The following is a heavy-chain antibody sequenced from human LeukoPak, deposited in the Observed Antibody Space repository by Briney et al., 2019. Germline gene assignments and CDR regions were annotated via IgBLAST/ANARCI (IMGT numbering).Heavy chain of an antibody. V-gene: IGHV4-31*03. CDR3: ARVKGMDDILTGFDP. CDR1: GGSISSGGYY. D-gene: IGHD3-9*01. J-gene: IGHJ5*02. CDR2: IYYSGST. Sequence: SETLSLTCTVSGGSISSGGYYWSWIRQRPGKGLEWIGYIYYSGSTYYNPSLKSRVTISVDTSKNQFSLKLSSVTAADTAVYYCARVKGMDDILTGFDPWGPGTLITVSS.